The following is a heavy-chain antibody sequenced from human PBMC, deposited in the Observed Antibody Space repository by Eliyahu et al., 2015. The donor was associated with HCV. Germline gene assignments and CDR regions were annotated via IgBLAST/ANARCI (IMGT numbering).Heavy chain of an antibody. V-gene: IGHV4-31*03. Sequence: QVQLQESGPGLVKPSQTLSLTCTVSGGXXSXXGYYWSWIRQHPGKGLEWIGYIYYSGSTYYNPSLKSRVTISVDTSKNQFSLKLSSVTAADTAVYYCARDASSSGYYSDYYYYGMDVWGQGTTVTVSS. CDR1: GGXXSXXGYY. J-gene: IGHJ6*02. CDR3: ARDASSSGYYSDYYYYGMDV. CDR2: IYYSGST. D-gene: IGHD3-22*01.